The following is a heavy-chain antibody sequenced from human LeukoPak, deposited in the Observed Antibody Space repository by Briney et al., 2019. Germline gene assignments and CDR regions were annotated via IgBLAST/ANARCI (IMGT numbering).Heavy chain of an antibody. CDR1: GGSITNLDYY. J-gene: IGHJ3*02. V-gene: IGHV4-61*02. CDR3: GRGSSSGSFDI. D-gene: IGHD3-10*01. Sequence: PSQTLSLTCTVSGGSITNLDYYWTWIRQPAGKRLEWIGRIYTSGGTNYNPSLKSRVTMSVDRSKNESSLHLASLTAADTALYCAGRGSSSGSFDIWGPGTFVTVSS. CDR2: IYTSGGT.